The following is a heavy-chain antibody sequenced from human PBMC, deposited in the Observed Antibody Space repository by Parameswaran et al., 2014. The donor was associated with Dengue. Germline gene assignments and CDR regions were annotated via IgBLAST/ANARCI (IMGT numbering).Heavy chain of an antibody. D-gene: IGHD3-16*02. V-gene: IGHV3-23*01. Sequence: GESLKISCAVSGFTVSTFAMNWVRQAPGKGLEWVSTTVGSGGSTYYADSVKGRFIISRDNSNNMVYLQMNDLGADDTAVYYCAKDRFYQGDAFDVWGPGTTVTVSS. CDR2: TVGSGGST. CDR1: GFTVSTFA. CDR3: AKDRFYQGDAFDV. J-gene: IGHJ3*01.